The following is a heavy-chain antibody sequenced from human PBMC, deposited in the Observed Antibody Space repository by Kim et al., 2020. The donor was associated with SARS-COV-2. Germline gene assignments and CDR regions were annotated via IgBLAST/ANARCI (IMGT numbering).Heavy chain of an antibody. Sequence: SETLSLTCTVSGGSISSSSYYWGWIRQPPGKGLEWIGSIYYSGSTYYNPSLKSRVTISVDTSKNQFSLKLSSVTAADTAVYYCARRVRVRPLPQQLVPLDYYYYGMDVWGQGTTVTVSS. D-gene: IGHD6-13*01. CDR1: GGSISSSSYY. V-gene: IGHV4-39*01. CDR3: ARRVRVRPLPQQLVPLDYYYYGMDV. CDR2: IYYSGST. J-gene: IGHJ6*02.